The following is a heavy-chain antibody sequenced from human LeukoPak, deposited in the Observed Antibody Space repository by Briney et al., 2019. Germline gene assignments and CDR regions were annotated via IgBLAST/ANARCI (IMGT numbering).Heavy chain of an antibody. Sequence: RPGGSLRLSCAASGFTFSSYDMHWVRQAPGKGLEWVTFIQYDGTMKYYTDSVRGRFTISRDNSENTVYLQMNNLTSGDTAVYYCARSLTMVRGYDYWGQGTLVTVSS. D-gene: IGHD3-10*01. V-gene: IGHV3-30*02. CDR2: IQYDGTMK. CDR1: GFTFSSYD. CDR3: ARSLTMVRGYDY. J-gene: IGHJ4*02.